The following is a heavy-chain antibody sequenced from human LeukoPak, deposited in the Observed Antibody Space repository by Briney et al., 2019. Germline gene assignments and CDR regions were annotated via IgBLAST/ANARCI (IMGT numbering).Heavy chain of an antibody. CDR3: AKGGGPLAVAGGYYFDY. V-gene: IGHV3-23*01. CDR1: GFTFSSYA. J-gene: IGHJ4*02. CDR2: ISAGGGST. D-gene: IGHD6-19*01. Sequence: PGGSLRLSCAASGFTFSSYAMSWVRQAPGKGLEWVLGISAGGGSTYYADSVKGRFTISRDNSKNTLYLQMNSLRAEDTAVYYCAKGGGPLAVAGGYYFDYWGQGTLVTVSS.